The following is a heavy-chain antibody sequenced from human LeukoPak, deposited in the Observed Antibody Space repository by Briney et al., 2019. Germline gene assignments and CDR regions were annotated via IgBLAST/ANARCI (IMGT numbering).Heavy chain of an antibody. CDR1: GFTFSSYA. CDR2: ISTSGDAT. Sequence: PGGSLRHSCAASGFTFSSYAMAWVRQAPGRGLEWVSSISTSGDATYYADSVKGRFTFSRDNSKNTLYLQMNSLRGEDTAVYYCAKPPRGYRSGDRWYFDLWGRGTLVTVSS. CDR3: AKPPRGYRSGDRWYFDL. V-gene: IGHV3-23*01. D-gene: IGHD5-18*01. J-gene: IGHJ2*01.